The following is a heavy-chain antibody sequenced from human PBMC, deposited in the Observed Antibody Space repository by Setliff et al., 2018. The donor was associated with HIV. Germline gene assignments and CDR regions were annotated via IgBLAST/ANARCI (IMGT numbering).Heavy chain of an antibody. J-gene: IGHJ4*03. CDR1: GNTLRNNA. CDR2: LIPIVDIT. V-gene: IGHV1-69*10. D-gene: IGHD6-13*01. CDR3: LRRATAAEVFDY. Sequence: SVKVSCKASGNTLRNNAIGWVRQAPGQGLEWMGGLIPIVDITKSTQKFRDRVTFTADESTKTAQMELSNLRSEDTAIYYCLRRATAAEVFDYWGQGTMVTVSS.